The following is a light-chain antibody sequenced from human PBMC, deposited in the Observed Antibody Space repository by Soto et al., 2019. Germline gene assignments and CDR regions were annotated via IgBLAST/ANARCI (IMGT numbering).Light chain of an antibody. CDR1: QIVSSY. V-gene: IGKV3-11*01. CDR3: QQRSNWPPLYT. Sequence: EIVVTQSTATLSLSPGERATLSCRASQIVSSYLAWYQQKPGQAPRLLIYDASNRATGIPARFSGSGSGTDFPLTISSLEPEDFAVYYCQQRSNWPPLYTFGQGTKVDVK. J-gene: IGKJ2*01. CDR2: DAS.